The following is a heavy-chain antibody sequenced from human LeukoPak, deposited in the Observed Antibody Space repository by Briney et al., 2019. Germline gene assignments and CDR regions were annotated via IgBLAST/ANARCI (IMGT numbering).Heavy chain of an antibody. CDR2: INPNSGGT. CDR1: GYTFTGYY. CDR3: ARDLWFGEQTPRDDY. J-gene: IGHJ4*02. D-gene: IGHD3-10*01. V-gene: IGHV1-2*02. Sequence: ASVKVSYKASGYTFTGYYMHWVRQAPGQGLEWMGWINPNSGGTNYAQKFQGRVTMTRDTSISTAYMELSRLRSDDTAVYYCARDLWFGEQTPRDDYWGQGTLVTVSS.